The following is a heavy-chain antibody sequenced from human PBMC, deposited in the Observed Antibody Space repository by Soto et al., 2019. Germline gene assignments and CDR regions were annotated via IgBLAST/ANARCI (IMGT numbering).Heavy chain of an antibody. CDR2: ISYDGSNK. V-gene: IGHV3-30*18. CDR3: AKDKRAVVVTAPFDY. CDR1: GFTFSSYG. J-gene: IGHJ4*02. Sequence: QVQLVESGGGVVQPGRSLRLSCAASGFTFSSYGMHWVRQALGKGLEWVAVISYDGSNKYYADSVKGRFTISRDNSKNTLYLQMNSLRAEDTAVYYCAKDKRAVVVTAPFDYWGQGTLVTVSS. D-gene: IGHD2-21*02.